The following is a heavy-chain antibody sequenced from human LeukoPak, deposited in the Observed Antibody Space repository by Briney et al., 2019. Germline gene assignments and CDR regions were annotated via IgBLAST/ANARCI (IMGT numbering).Heavy chain of an antibody. D-gene: IGHD3-22*01. J-gene: IGHJ4*02. V-gene: IGHV4-39*01. CDR1: GASISSSSYY. CDR3: ARYHDSSDY. CDR2: IYYNGRT. Sequence: KPSETLSLTCTVSGASISSSSYYWGWIRQPPGKGLEWIGTIYYNGRTYYNPSLKSRVTISVGTSKNQFSLNLRFVTAADTAVYYCARYHDSSDYWGQGTLVTVSS.